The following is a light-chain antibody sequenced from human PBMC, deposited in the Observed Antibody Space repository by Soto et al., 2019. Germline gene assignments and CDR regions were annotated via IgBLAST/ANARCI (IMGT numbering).Light chain of an antibody. CDR3: QQTYSTLNS. J-gene: IGKJ2*03. CDR1: QNIRTY. CDR2: TAS. V-gene: IGKV1-39*01. Sequence: DIQVTQSPSSLSASVGDRVTITCRASQNIRTYLNWYQQRPGKPPKLLIHTASTLQSGVPSRFSGSGPGTDFILTIISLLPEDFATYYCQQTYSTLNSFGEGTKLEIK.